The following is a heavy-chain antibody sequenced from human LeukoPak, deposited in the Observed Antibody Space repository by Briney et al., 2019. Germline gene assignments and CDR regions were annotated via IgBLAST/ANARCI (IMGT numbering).Heavy chain of an antibody. CDR1: GYTFTSYG. J-gene: IGHJ5*02. D-gene: IGHD1-26*01. Sequence: GASVKASCKASGYTFTSYGISWVRQAPGQGLEWMGWISAYNGNTNYAQKLQGRVTMTTDTSTSTAYMELRSLRSDDTAVYYCAREAEIVGATNWFDPWGQGTLVTVSS. CDR2: ISAYNGNT. CDR3: AREAEIVGATNWFDP. V-gene: IGHV1-18*01.